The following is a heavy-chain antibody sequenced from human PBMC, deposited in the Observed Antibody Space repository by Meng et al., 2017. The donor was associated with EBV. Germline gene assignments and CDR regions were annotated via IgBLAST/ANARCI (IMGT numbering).Heavy chain of an antibody. V-gene: IGHV2-5*02. CDR2: IYWDDDK. CDR1: GVSLSTRGVG. J-gene: IGHJ4*02. CDR3: AHIIAARPFDY. D-gene: IGHD6-6*01. Sequence: QIPLNESGPPLGKPTQTLTLTCTFSGVSLSTRGVGVGWIRQPPGKALEWLALIYWDDDKRYSPSLKSRLTITKDTSKNQVVLTMTNMDPVDAATYYCAHIIAARPFDYWGQGTLVTVSS.